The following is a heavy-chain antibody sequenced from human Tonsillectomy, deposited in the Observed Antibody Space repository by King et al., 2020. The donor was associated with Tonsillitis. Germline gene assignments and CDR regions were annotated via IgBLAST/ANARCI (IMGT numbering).Heavy chain of an antibody. Sequence: QLVQSGAEVKKPGSSVKVSCKASGGTFSSFAISWMRQAPGQGVEWMGGVIPQFGAPNYAQKLRGRVTITADESTSTVYMELRSLTSEATAVYYCAEGASSNYVGFYWGQGTLVTVSS. CDR3: AEGASSNYVGFY. CDR2: VIPQFGAP. V-gene: IGHV1-69*01. J-gene: IGHJ4*02. CDR1: GGTFSSFA. D-gene: IGHD4-11*01.